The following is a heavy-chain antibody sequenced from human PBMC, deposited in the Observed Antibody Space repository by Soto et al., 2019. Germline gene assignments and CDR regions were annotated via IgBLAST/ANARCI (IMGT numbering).Heavy chain of an antibody. Sequence: SETLSLTCAFYGVSFSGYYWSCIRHPPGKWLEWIGEINHNGSTNYNPSLKSRVTISVDTSKNQFSLKLSSVTAADTAVYYCARNKGGWKPHYSYYGMDVWGQGTTVSVSS. D-gene: IGHD1-1*01. J-gene: IGHJ6*02. CDR2: INHNGST. V-gene: IGHV4-34*01. CDR1: GVSFSGYY. CDR3: ARNKGGWKPHYSYYGMDV.